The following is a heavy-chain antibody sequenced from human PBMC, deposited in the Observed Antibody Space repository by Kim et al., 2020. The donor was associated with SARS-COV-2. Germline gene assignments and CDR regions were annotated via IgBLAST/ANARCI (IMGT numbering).Heavy chain of an antibody. CDR2: IYYSGST. D-gene: IGHD3-22*01. CDR1: GGSISSSSYY. V-gene: IGHV4-39*01. Sequence: SETLSLTCTVSGGSISSSSYYWGWIRQPPGKGLEWIGSIYYSGSTYYNPSLKSLVTISVDTSKNQFSLKLSSGTAADTAVYYCARGLTMIVVVIPGGWFDPWGQGTLVTVSS. J-gene: IGHJ5*02. CDR3: ARGLTMIVVVIPGGWFDP.